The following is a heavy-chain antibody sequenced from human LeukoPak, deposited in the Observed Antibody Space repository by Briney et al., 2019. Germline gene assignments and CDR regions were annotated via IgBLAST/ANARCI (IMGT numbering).Heavy chain of an antibody. CDR1: GGTLSSYA. CDR3: ARGVSAAPNDY. CDR2: IIPILGIA. J-gene: IGHJ4*02. V-gene: IGHV1-69*04. Sequence: SVTVSCKASGGTLSSYAISWVRQAPGQGLEWMGRIIPILGIANYAQKFQGRVTITADKSTSTAYMELSSLRSEDTAVYYCARGVSAAPNDYWGQGTLVTVSS. D-gene: IGHD2-2*01.